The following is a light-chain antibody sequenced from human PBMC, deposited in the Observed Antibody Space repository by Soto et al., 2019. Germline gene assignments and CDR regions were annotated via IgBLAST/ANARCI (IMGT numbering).Light chain of an antibody. J-gene: IGKJ1*01. Sequence: DTQMTQSPSTVSASVGDRITITCRASQNIQRWLAWYQQKPGKAPKLLIYKASSLERGVPSRFSAGGSGVEFPLISSSVQPEDFATYHRLQYHNDWTFGQGTKVEIK. V-gene: IGKV1-5*03. CDR3: LQYHNDWT. CDR2: KAS. CDR1: QNIQRW.